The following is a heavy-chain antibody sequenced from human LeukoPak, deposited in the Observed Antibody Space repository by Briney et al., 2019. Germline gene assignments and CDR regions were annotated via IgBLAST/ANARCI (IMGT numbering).Heavy chain of an antibody. Sequence: TGGSLRLSCVASGFTVSQHWTTWVRQARGKGLEWVAHINADGSERDSVDSGTGRYSISKDNAKNSVYLQLSSLRAEDTARYYCARGHYGLDIWGQGTMVTVSS. CDR1: GFTVSQHW. D-gene: IGHD4-17*01. CDR2: INADGSER. J-gene: IGHJ3*02. V-gene: IGHV3-7*01. CDR3: ARGHYGLDI.